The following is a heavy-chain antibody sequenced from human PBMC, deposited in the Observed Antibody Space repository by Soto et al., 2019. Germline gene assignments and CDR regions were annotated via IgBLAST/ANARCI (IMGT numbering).Heavy chain of an antibody. Sequence: GGSLRLSCAASGFTFSSYWMHWVRQAPGKGLVWVSRINSDGSSTSYADSVKGRFTISRDNAKNTLYLQMNSLRAEDTAVYYCARGVFVVVQAVIVDPLWFAPWGQGTLVTVSS. CDR1: GFTFSSYW. CDR2: INSDGSST. CDR3: ARGVFVVVQAVIVDPLWFAP. J-gene: IGHJ5*02. V-gene: IGHV3-74*01. D-gene: IGHD2-2*01.